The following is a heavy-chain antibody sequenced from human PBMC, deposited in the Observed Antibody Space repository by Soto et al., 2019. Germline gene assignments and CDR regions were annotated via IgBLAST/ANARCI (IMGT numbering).Heavy chain of an antibody. V-gene: IGHV3-23*01. CDR3: AKDIARYFDWLSPYYYYGMDV. D-gene: IGHD3-9*01. CDR1: GFTFSSYA. J-gene: IGHJ6*02. Sequence: EVQLLESGGGLVQPGGSLRLSCAASGFTFSSYAMSWVRQAPGKGLEWVSAISGSGGSTYYADSVKGRFTISRDNSKNTLYLQMNSLRAEDTAVYYCAKDIARYFDWLSPYYYYGMDVWGQGTTVTVSS. CDR2: ISGSGGST.